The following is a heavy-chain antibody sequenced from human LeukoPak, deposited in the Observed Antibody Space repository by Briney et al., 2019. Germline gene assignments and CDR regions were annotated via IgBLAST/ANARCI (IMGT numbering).Heavy chain of an antibody. V-gene: IGHV1-8*03. Sequence: ASVKVSCKASGYTFTSYDINWVRQATGQGLEWMGWMNPNSGNTGYAQKFQGRVTITRNTSISTAYMELSSLRSVDTAVYYCARGPNRGARSDYYYYMDVWGKGTTVTVSS. CDR1: GYTFTSYD. J-gene: IGHJ6*03. CDR3: ARGPNRGARSDYYYYMDV. D-gene: IGHD1-26*01. CDR2: MNPNSGNT.